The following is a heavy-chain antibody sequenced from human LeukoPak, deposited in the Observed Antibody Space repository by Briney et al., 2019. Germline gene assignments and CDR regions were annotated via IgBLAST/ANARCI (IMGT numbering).Heavy chain of an antibody. D-gene: IGHD3-22*01. V-gene: IGHV3-21*01. CDR3: ARDQTYYYDSSGNDAFDI. Sequence: GGSLRLSCAASGFTFSSYSMNWVRQAPGKGLEWVSSISSSSSYIYYADSVKGRFTISRDNAKNSLYLQMNSLRAEDTAVYYCARDQTYYYDSSGNDAFDIWGQGTMVTVSS. J-gene: IGHJ3*02. CDR2: ISSSSSYI. CDR1: GFTFSSYS.